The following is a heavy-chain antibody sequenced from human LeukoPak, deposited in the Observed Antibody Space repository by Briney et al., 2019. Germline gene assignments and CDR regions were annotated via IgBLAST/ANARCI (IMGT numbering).Heavy chain of an antibody. CDR1: GGSISSSY. D-gene: IGHD3-10*01. CDR2: IDNSGST. CDR3: ARGGELLYLGESISPESWFDP. J-gene: IGHJ5*02. Sequence: SETLSLTCTVSGGSISSSYWSWVRQPPGKGLEWIGYIDNSGSTNYNPSLKSRVTISLDTPKSQFSLKLSSVTAADTAVYYCARGGELLYLGESISPESWFDPWGQGTLVTVSS. V-gene: IGHV4-59*01.